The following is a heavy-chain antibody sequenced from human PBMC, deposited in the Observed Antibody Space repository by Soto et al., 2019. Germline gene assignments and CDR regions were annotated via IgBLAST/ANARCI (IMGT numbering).Heavy chain of an antibody. D-gene: IGHD3-3*01. CDR3: ARVDYDFWSGYDYYYYYMDV. J-gene: IGHJ6*03. Sequence: GGSLRLSCAASGFTVSSNYMSWVRQAPGKGLEWVSVIYSGGSTYYADSVKGRFTISRDNSKNTLYLQMNSLRAEDTAVYYCARVDYDFWSGYDYYYYYMDVWGKGTTVTVSS. CDR1: GFTVSSNY. V-gene: IGHV3-66*01. CDR2: IYSGGST.